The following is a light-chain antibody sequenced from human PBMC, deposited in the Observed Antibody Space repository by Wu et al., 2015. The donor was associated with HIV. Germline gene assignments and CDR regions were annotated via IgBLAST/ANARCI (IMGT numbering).Light chain of an antibody. J-gene: IGKJ3*01. V-gene: IGKV1-9*01. Sequence: DIQLTQSPSFLSASVGDRVTITCRASQGISSYLAWYQQKPGKAPKLLIYAASTLQSGVPSRFSGSGSGTEFTLTISSLQPEDFATYYCQQLNSYPLFTFGPGTKVD. CDR2: AAS. CDR1: QGISSY. CDR3: QQLNSYPLFT.